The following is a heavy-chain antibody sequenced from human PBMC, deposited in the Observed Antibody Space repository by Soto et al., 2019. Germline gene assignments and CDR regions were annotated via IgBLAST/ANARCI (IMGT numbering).Heavy chain of an antibody. Sequence: QVQLVESGGGVVQPGRSLRLSCAASGFTFSSYAMHWVRQAPGKGLEWVAVISYDGSNKYYADSVKGRFTISRDNSNNTLYLQMNSLRAEDTAVYYCARDMVSEIHPNWFDPWGQGTLVTVSS. V-gene: IGHV3-30-3*01. D-gene: IGHD3-10*01. CDR3: ARDMVSEIHPNWFDP. CDR1: GFTFSSYA. CDR2: ISYDGSNK. J-gene: IGHJ5*02.